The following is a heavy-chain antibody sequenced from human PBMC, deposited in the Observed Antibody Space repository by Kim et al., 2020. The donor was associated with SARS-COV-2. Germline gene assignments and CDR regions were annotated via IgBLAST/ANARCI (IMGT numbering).Heavy chain of an antibody. CDR2: ISYDGSNK. Sequence: GRSLRLSCAASGFTFSSYAMHWVRQAPGKGLEWVAVISYDGSNKYYADSVKGRFTISRDNSKNTLYLQMNSLRAEDTAVYYCARVDTAMVQALDYWGQGTLVTVSS. D-gene: IGHD5-18*01. V-gene: IGHV3-30*04. J-gene: IGHJ4*02. CDR3: ARVDTAMVQALDY. CDR1: GFTFSSYA.